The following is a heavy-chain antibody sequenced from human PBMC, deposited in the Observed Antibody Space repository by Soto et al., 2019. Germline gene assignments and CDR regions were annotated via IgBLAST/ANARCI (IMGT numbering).Heavy chain of an antibody. Sequence: SVKVSCKASGGTFSSHSVSWVRQAPGQGLEWVGRIIPILGITNYAQKFQGRVTITADKSTRTAYMELSSLSSDDTAVHYCARASGTISPRAPGYGGQGTLVTVSS. V-gene: IGHV1-69*04. D-gene: IGHD3-10*01. CDR1: GGTFSSHS. CDR2: IIPILGIT. CDR3: ARASGTISPRAPGY. J-gene: IGHJ4*02.